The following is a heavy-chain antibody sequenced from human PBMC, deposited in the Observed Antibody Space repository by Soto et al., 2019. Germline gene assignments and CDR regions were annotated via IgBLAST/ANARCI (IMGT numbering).Heavy chain of an antibody. CDR1: GFTFSSYA. D-gene: IGHD5-18*01. V-gene: IGHV3-23*01. Sequence: RGSLRLSCAASGFTFSSYAMSWVRQAPGKGLEWVSAISGSGGSTYYADSVKGRFTISRDNSKNTLYLQMNSLRAEDTAVYYCAKVRGYSYGTYGMDVWGQGTTVTVSS. CDR2: ISGSGGST. CDR3: AKVRGYSYGTYGMDV. J-gene: IGHJ6*02.